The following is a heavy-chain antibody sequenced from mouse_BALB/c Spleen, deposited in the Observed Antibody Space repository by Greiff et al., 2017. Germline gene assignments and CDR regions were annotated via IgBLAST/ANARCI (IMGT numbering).Heavy chain of an antibody. CDR2: IWSGGST. CDR1: GFSLTGYG. J-gene: IGHJ2*01. Sequence: VKLMESGPGLVAPSQSLSITCTVSGFSLTGYGVNWVRQPPGKGLEWLGVIWSGGSTDYNAAFISRLSISKDNSKSQVFFKMNSLQANDTAIYYCARNCAGFDYWGQGTTLTVSS. V-gene: IGHV2-2*02. CDR3: ARNCAGFDY.